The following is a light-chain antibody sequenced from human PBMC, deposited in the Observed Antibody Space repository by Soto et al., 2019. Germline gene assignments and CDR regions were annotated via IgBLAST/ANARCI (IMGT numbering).Light chain of an antibody. V-gene: IGKV3-11*01. CDR3: QQRSSWPIT. Sequence: EIVLTHSPATLSLSPGERATLSCRASQSVSSSLAWYQQKPGQAPRLLIYDASNRATGIPARFSGSGSGTDFTLTISSLEPEDFAVYYCQQRSSWPITFGQGTRLEIK. CDR1: QSVSSS. J-gene: IGKJ5*01. CDR2: DAS.